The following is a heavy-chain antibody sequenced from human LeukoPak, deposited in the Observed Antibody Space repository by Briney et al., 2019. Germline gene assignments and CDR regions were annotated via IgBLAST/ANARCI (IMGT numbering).Heavy chain of an antibody. CDR1: GYTFTTNY. Sequence: ASVKVSCKASGYTFTTNYIHWVRQAPGQGPEWMGIIDPSGGGASYAQKFQGRVSMTRDMSTSTVYMELNSLRYEDTAVYYCARATPTFGRNVEKYFDYWGQGTLVTVSS. CDR2: IDPSGGGA. J-gene: IGHJ4*02. V-gene: IGHV1-46*01. CDR3: ARATPTFGRNVEKYFDY. D-gene: IGHD1-1*01.